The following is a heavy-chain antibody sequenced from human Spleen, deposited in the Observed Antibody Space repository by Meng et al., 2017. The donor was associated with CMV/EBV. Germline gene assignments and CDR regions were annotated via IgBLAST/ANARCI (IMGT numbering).Heavy chain of an antibody. CDR1: GFSFGSYG. J-gene: IGHJ4*02. CDR2: ISYDGSNK. V-gene: IGHV3-30*12. CDR3: ARDSLEYYFDY. D-gene: IGHD2/OR15-2a*01. Sequence: GGSLRLSCAASGFSFGSYGMQWVRQAPGKGLEWVAVISYDGSNKYYADSVKGRFTISRDNSKNTLYLQMNSLRAEDTAVYYCARDSLEYYFDYWGQGTLVTVSS.